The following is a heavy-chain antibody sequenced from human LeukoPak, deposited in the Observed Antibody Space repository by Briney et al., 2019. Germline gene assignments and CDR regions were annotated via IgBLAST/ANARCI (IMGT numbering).Heavy chain of an antibody. CDR1: GYTFTSYG. D-gene: IGHD1-26*01. CDR2: INTNTGNP. J-gene: IGHJ3*02. V-gene: IGHV7-4-1*02. CDR3: ARNGGATLRGAFDI. Sequence: GASVKVSCKASGYTFTSYGISWVGQAPGQGLEWMGWINTNTGNPTYAQGFTGRFVFSLDTSVSTAYLQISSLKAEDTAVYYCARNGGATLRGAFDIWGQGTMVTVSS.